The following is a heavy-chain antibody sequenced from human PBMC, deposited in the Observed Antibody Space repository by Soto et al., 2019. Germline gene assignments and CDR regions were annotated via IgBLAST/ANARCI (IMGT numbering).Heavy chain of an antibody. CDR2: MIPIFGTA. CDR3: ARDENWAAYYYDSSCYYYNWFDP. D-gene: IGHD3-22*01. J-gene: IGHJ5*02. V-gene: IGHV1-69*01. Sequence: QVQLVQSGAEVKKPGSSVKVSCKASGGTFSSYAISWVRQAPGQGLEWMGGMIPIFGTANYAQKFQGRVTITADESTSTAYMELSSLRSEDTAVYYCARDENWAAYYYDSSCYYYNWFDPWGQGTLVTVSS. CDR1: GGTFSSYA.